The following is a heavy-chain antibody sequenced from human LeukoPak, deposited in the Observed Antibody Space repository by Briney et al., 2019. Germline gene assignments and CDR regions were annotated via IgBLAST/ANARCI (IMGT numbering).Heavy chain of an antibody. CDR2: IYTSGST. D-gene: IGHD2-21*02. Sequence: PSGTLSLTCTVSGGSISSYYWSWIRQPAGKGLEWIGHIYTSGSTNYNPSLKSRVTISVDKSKNQFSLKLSSVTAADTAVYYCAGVVTALVGYFDYWGQGTLVTVSS. CDR3: AGVVTALVGYFDY. J-gene: IGHJ4*02. CDR1: GGSISSYY. V-gene: IGHV4-4*07.